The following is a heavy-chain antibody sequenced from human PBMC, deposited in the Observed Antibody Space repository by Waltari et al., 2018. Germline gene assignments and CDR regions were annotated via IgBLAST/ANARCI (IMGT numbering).Heavy chain of an antibody. CDR2: FDPEDGET. D-gene: IGHD2-8*01. CDR1: GYTLTELS. Sequence: QVQLVQSGAEVKKPGASVKVSCKVSGYTLTELSMHWVRQAPGKGLEWMGGFDPEDGETIYAQKFQGRVTMTEDTSTDTAYMELSSLRSEDTAVYYCATSFGYCTNGVCYPIDAFDIWGQGTMVTVSS. V-gene: IGHV1-24*01. J-gene: IGHJ3*02. CDR3: ATSFGYCTNGVCYPIDAFDI.